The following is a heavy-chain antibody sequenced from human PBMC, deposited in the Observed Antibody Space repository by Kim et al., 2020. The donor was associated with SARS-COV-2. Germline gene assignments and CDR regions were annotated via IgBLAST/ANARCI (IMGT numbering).Heavy chain of an antibody. CDR3: ARAGYSYGYGTLDY. J-gene: IGHJ4*02. CDR2: IYYSGST. Sequence: SETLSLTCTVSGGSISSGGYYWSWIRQHPGKGLEWIGYIYYSGSTYYNPSLKSRVTISVDTSKNQFSLKLSSVTAADTAVYYCARAGYSYGYGTLDYWGQGTLVTVSS. D-gene: IGHD5-18*01. V-gene: IGHV4-31*03. CDR1: GGSISSGGYY.